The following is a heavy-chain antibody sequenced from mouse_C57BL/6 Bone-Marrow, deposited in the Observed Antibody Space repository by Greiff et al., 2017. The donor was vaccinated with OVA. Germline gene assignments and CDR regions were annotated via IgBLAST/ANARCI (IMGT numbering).Heavy chain of an antibody. CDR1: GFTFSNYW. V-gene: IGHV6-3*01. Sequence: EVKLMESGGGLVQPGGSMKLSCVASGFTFSNYWMNWVRQSPEKGLEWVAQIRLKSDNYATHYAESVKGRFTISRDDSKSSVYLQMNNLRAEDTGIYYCTAPYYSNYGWFAYWGQGTLVTVSA. CDR2: IRLKSDNYAT. J-gene: IGHJ3*01. CDR3: TAPYYSNYGWFAY. D-gene: IGHD2-5*01.